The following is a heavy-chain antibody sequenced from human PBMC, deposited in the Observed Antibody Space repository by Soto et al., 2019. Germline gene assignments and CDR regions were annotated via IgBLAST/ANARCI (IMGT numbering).Heavy chain of an antibody. CDR2: IRSKANSYAT. D-gene: IGHD5-12*01. V-gene: IGHV3-73*01. J-gene: IGHJ4*02. CDR1: GFTFSGAA. CDR3: TRREGDGYNLDY. Sequence: GGSLRLSCAASGFTFSGAAMHWVRQASGKGLEWVGRIRSKANSYATAYAASVKGRFTISRDDSKNTAYLQMNSLKTEDTAVYYCTRREGDGYNLDYWGQGTLVTVSS.